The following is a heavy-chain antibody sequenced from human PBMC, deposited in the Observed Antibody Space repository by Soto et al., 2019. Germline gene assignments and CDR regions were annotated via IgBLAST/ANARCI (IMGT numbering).Heavy chain of an antibody. Sequence: GGSLRLSCAASGFTFSSYGMHWVRQAPGKGLEWVAVISYDGSNKYYADSVKGRFTISRDNSKNTLYLQMNSLRAEDTAVYYCAKDGRFGVPAAMPSNYYYYGMDVWGQGTTVTVSS. CDR2: ISYDGSNK. CDR3: AKDGRFGVPAAMPSNYYYYGMDV. V-gene: IGHV3-30*18. CDR1: GFTFSSYG. D-gene: IGHD2-2*01. J-gene: IGHJ6*02.